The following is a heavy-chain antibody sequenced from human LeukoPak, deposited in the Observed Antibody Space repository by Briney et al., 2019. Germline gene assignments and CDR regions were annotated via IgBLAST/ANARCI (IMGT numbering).Heavy chain of an antibody. Sequence: GGSLILSCAASGFTVSSSNYMSWVRQAPGKGLEWVSGIYTGGTTYYTDSVKGRFTISRDNPNNTLYLQMHSLRAEDTAVYYCAREISRFGIWGQGTLVTVSS. V-gene: IGHV3-66*01. J-gene: IGHJ4*02. D-gene: IGHD3-16*01. CDR2: IYTGGTT. CDR3: AREISRFGI. CDR1: GFTVSSSNY.